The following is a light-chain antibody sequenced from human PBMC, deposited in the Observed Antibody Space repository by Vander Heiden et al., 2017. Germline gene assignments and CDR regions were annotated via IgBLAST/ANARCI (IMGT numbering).Light chain of an antibody. Sequence: QSALTQPASVSGSPGQSITHSCTGTSSAVGGYNYVSWYQQHPGKAPKLMIYDVSNRPSGVSNRFSGSKSGNTASLTISGLQAEDEADYYCSSYTSSSSYVFGTGTKVTVL. CDR1: SSAVGGYNY. J-gene: IGLJ1*01. CDR2: DVS. V-gene: IGLV2-14*01. CDR3: SSYTSSSSYV.